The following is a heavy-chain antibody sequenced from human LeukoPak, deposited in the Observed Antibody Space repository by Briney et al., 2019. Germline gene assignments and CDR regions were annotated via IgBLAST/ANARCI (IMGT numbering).Heavy chain of an antibody. CDR2: IYYSGST. CDR3: ARSRQVYYYDSSGYTLAY. V-gene: IGHV4-59*08. D-gene: IGHD3-22*01. J-gene: IGHJ4*02. Sequence: SETLSLTRTVSGGSISSYYWSWIRQPPGKGLEWIGYIYYSGSTNYNPSLKSRVTISVDTSKNQFSLKLSSVTAADTAVYYCARSRQVYYYDSSGYTLAYWGQGTLVTVSS. CDR1: GGSISSYY.